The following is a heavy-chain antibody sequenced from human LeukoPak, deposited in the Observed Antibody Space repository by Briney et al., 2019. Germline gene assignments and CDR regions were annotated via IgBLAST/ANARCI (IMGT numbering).Heavy chain of an antibody. CDR3: TTLTGYSHFDS. CDR1: GFTFSSYA. CDR2: ISGSGGST. Sequence: PGGSLRLSCAASGFTFSSYAMSWVRQAPGKGLEWVSAISGSGGSTYYAGSVKGRFTISQDVSNNTIYLQMNTLRVDDTAVYYCTTLTGYSHFDSWGQGTLVTVSS. V-gene: IGHV3-23*01. D-gene: IGHD3-9*01. J-gene: IGHJ4*02.